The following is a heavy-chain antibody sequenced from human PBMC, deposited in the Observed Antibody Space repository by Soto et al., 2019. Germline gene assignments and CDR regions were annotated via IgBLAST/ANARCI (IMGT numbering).Heavy chain of an antibody. CDR3: AKADGQQWLIPHLDY. D-gene: IGHD6-19*01. V-gene: IGHV4-30-4*08. CDR2: IYYSGST. Sequence: SETLSLTCTVSGGSISSDDCYWGWIRQHPGKGLEWIGYIYYSGSTYYNPSLKSRVSISVDTSKNTVSLQLNSLRVEDTAQYYCAKADGQQWLIPHLDYWGQGTLVTVSS. J-gene: IGHJ4*02. CDR1: GGSISSDDCY.